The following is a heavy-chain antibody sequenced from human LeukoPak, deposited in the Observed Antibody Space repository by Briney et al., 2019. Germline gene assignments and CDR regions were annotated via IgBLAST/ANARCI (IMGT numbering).Heavy chain of an antibody. D-gene: IGHD3-22*01. CDR2: IYHSEST. CDR3: ARVPFDYYDSDDYYYHDAFDI. J-gene: IGHJ3*02. CDR1: GGSIISYY. Sequence: KPSETLSLTCTVSGGSIISYYWSWIRQPPGKGLEWIGYIYHSESTYYNPSLKNRVTISIDRSKNQLSLNLSSVTAADTAVYYCARVPFDYYDSDDYYYHDAFDIWGQGTMVTVSS. V-gene: IGHV4-59*12.